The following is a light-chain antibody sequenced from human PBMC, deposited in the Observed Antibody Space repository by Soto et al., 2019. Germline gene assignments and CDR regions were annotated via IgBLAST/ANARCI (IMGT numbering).Light chain of an antibody. CDR3: QHRNNWLGT. CDR2: DAS. CDR1: QSVGSF. Sequence: EIVLTQSPATLSLSPGERATLSCRASQSVGSFLAWYQQKSGQAPRLLIYDASNRAPGIPARFCGSGSGTDFTLTISSLEPEDFAVYYCQHRNNWLGTFGPGTKVDIK. V-gene: IGKV3-11*01. J-gene: IGKJ3*01.